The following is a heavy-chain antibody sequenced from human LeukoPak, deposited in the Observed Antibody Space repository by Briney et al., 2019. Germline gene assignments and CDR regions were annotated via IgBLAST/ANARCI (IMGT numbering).Heavy chain of an antibody. CDR1: GGSISSSSYY. J-gene: IGHJ4*02. V-gene: IGHV4-39*07. D-gene: IGHD3-22*01. CDR3: ARAEYYYDSSGYAYYFDY. Sequence: SETLSLTCTVSGGSISSSSYYWGWIRQPPGKGLEWIGSIYYSGSTYYNPSLKSRVTISVDTSKNQFSLKLSSVTAADTAVYYCARAEYYYDSSGYAYYFDYWGQGTLVTVSS. CDR2: IYYSGST.